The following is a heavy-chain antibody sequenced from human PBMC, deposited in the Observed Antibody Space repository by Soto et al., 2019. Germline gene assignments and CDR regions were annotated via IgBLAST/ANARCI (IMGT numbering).Heavy chain of an antibody. V-gene: IGHV4-34*01. CDR2: INHSGST. Sequence: PSETLSLTCVVYGGSFSGYYWSWIRQPPGKGLEWIGEINHSGSTNYNPSLKSRVTISVDTSKNQFSLKLSSVTAADTAVYYCARQRDGYSYYYYGMDVWGQGTTVTVSS. J-gene: IGHJ6*02. CDR3: ARQRDGYSYYYYGMDV. D-gene: IGHD5-12*01. CDR1: GGSFSGYY.